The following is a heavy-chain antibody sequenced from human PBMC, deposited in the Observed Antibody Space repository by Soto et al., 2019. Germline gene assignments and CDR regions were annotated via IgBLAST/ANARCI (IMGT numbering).Heavy chain of an antibody. Sequence: EVQLVESGGGLVQPGGSLRLSCAASGFTFSSYWMSWVRQAPGKGLEWVANIKQDGSEKYYVDSVKGRFTMSRDNAKNSLYLQMNSLRAEDTAVYYCARDAYYRGEYYYGMDVWGQGTTVTVSS. D-gene: IGHD3-10*01. J-gene: IGHJ6*02. CDR3: ARDAYYRGEYYYGMDV. CDR1: GFTFSSYW. V-gene: IGHV3-7*03. CDR2: IKQDGSEK.